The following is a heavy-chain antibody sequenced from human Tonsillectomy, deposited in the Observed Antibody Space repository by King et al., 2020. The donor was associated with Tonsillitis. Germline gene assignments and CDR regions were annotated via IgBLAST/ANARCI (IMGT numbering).Heavy chain of an antibody. Sequence: QFELVPSGGGLVRPGGSLRLSCSASGFTFSYYYMSWIRQAPGKGLEWVSYISSSSSYTNYADSVKGRFTISRDNAKNSLYLQMNSLRAEDTAVYYCARGDRYENYYYYGMDVWGQGTTVTVSS. V-gene: IGHV3-11*06. CDR3: ARGDRYENYYYYGMDV. J-gene: IGHJ6*02. D-gene: IGHD1-14*01. CDR1: GFTFSYYY. CDR2: ISSSSSYT.